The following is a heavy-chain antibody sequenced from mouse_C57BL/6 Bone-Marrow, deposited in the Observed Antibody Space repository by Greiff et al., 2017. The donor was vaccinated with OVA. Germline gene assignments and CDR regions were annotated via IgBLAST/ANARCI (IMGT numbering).Heavy chain of an antibody. Sequence: EVHLVESGGDLVKPGGSLKLSCAASGFTFSSYGMSWVRQTPDKRLEWVATISSGGSYTYYPDSVKGRFTISRDNAKNTLYLQMSSLKSEDTAMYYCARQAYYSTFDYWGQGTTLTVSS. CDR2: ISSGGSYT. J-gene: IGHJ2*01. CDR3: ARQAYYSTFDY. V-gene: IGHV5-6*01. CDR1: GFTFSSYG. D-gene: IGHD2-5*01.